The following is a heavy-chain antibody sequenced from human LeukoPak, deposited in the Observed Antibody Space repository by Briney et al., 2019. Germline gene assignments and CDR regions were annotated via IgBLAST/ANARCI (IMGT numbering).Heavy chain of an antibody. CDR3: AKAHYVAGGSGYYYLCDY. Sequence: GGSLRLSCAASGFTFSSYAMSWVRQAPGKGLEWVSAISGSGGSTYYADSVKGRFTISRDNSKNTLYLQMNSLRAEDTAVYYCAKAHYVAGGSGYYYLCDYWGQGTLVTVSS. J-gene: IGHJ4*02. D-gene: IGHD3-22*01. CDR2: ISGSGGST. CDR1: GFTFSSYA. V-gene: IGHV3-23*01.